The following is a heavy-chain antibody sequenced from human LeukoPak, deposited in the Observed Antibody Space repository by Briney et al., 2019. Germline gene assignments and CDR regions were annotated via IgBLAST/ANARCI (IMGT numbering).Heavy chain of an antibody. D-gene: IGHD7-27*01. CDR3: ARKTGVTGEAFDY. CDR1: GFMFSSNW. Sequence: GGSLRLSCAASGFMFSSNWVSWVRLAPGKGLEWVANIKEDGTETYYVDSVKGRFTISRDNAKNSLYLQMNSLRVEDTAVYYCARKTGVTGEAFDYWGQGTLVTVSS. V-gene: IGHV3-7*03. J-gene: IGHJ4*02. CDR2: IKEDGTET.